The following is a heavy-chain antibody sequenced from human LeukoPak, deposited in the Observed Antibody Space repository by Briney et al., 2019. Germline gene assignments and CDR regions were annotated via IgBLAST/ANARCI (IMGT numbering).Heavy chain of an antibody. Sequence: GRSLRLSCAASGFTFSSYAMHWVRQAPGKGLEWVAVISYDGSNKYYADSVKGRFTISRDNFKNTLYLQMNSLRAEDTAVYYCARDSPVYCGGDCYFDYWGQGTLVTVSS. J-gene: IGHJ4*02. CDR2: ISYDGSNK. CDR1: GFTFSSYA. CDR3: ARDSPVYCGGDCYFDY. V-gene: IGHV3-30*01. D-gene: IGHD2-21*02.